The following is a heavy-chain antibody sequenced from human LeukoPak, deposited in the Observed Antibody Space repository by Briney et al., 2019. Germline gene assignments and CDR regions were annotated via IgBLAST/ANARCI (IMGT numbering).Heavy chain of an antibody. CDR2: INPNSGGT. CDR1: GYTFTSYY. CDR3: ARSDFWSGYYTHFDY. D-gene: IGHD3-3*01. V-gene: IGHV1-2*02. Sequence: ASVKASCKASGYTFTSYYMHWVRQAPGQGLEWMGWINPNSGGTNYAQKFQGRVTMTRDTSISTAYMELSRLRSDDTAVYYCARSDFWSGYYTHFDYWGQGTLVTVSS. J-gene: IGHJ4*02.